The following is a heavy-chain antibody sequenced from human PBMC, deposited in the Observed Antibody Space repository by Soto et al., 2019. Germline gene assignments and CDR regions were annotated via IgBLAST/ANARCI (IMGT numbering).Heavy chain of an antibody. D-gene: IGHD1-26*01. Sequence: GGSLRLSCAASGFTFSSYGMHWVRQAPGKGLEWVAVISYDGSNKYYADSVKGRFTISRDNSKNTLYLQMNSLRAEDTAVYYCAKVHGIVGATTDDYWGQGTLVTVSS. CDR1: GFTFSSYG. CDR3: AKVHGIVGATTDDY. V-gene: IGHV3-30*18. J-gene: IGHJ4*02. CDR2: ISYDGSNK.